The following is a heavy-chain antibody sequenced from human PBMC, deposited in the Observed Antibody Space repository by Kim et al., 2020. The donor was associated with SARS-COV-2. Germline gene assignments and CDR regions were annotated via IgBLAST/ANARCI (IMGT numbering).Heavy chain of an antibody. CDR2: INHSGST. Sequence: SETLSLTCAVYGGSFSGYYWSWIRQPPGKGLEWIGEINHSGSTNYNPSLKSRVTISVDTSKNQFSLKLSSVTAADTAVYYCAREGGEMATISSEYYFDYWGQGTLVTVSS. CDR1: GGSFSGYY. D-gene: IGHD5-12*01. V-gene: IGHV4-34*01. CDR3: AREGGEMATISSEYYFDY. J-gene: IGHJ4*02.